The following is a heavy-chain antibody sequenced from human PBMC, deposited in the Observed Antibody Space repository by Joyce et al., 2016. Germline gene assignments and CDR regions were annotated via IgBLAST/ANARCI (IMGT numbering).Heavy chain of an antibody. CDR1: GFTFSSYS. J-gene: IGHJ6*03. Sequence: EVQLVESGGGLVKPGGSLRLSCAASGFTFSSYSMNWGRQATGKGLEWVTSIRTSRSYIYYADSVKGRFTISRDNAKNSLYLQMNSLRAEDTAIYYCARRPLYCSGGSCYEARYYYYMDVWGKGTTVTVSS. V-gene: IGHV3-21*01. CDR2: IRTSRSYI. CDR3: ARRPLYCSGGSCYEARYYYYMDV. D-gene: IGHD2-15*01.